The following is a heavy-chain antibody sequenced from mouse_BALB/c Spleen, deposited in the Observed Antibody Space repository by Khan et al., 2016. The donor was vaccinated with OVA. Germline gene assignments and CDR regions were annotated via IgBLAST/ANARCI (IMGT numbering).Heavy chain of an antibody. V-gene: IGHV5-6*01. Sequence: EVELVESGGDLVKPRGSLKLSCAASGFTFSSYSMSWVRQTPDKRLEWVATISSGGDYTYYPDSVKGQFTISRDNAKNTLYLQMSSLKSEDTAMYYCASHLTGSFAYWGQGTLVTVSA. D-gene: IGHD4-1*01. CDR2: ISSGGDYT. CDR1: GFTFSSYS. J-gene: IGHJ3*01. CDR3: ASHLTGSFAY.